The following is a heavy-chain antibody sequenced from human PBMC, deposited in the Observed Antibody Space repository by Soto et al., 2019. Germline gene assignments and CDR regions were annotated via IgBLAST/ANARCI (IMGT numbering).Heavy chain of an antibody. Sequence: QVQLVQSGAEVKKPGSSVKVSCKASGGTFSSYTISWVRQAPEQGLEWMGRIIPILGIANYAQKVQGRVTITADKSTSTAYMELSSLRSEDTDVYYCARGGIGTTVTPFDPWGQGTLVTVSS. CDR3: ARGGIGTTVTPFDP. J-gene: IGHJ5*02. CDR2: IIPILGIA. CDR1: GGTFSSYT. D-gene: IGHD4-17*01. V-gene: IGHV1-69*02.